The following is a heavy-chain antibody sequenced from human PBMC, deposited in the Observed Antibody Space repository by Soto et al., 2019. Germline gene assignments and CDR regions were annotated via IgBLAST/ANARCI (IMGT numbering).Heavy chain of an antibody. V-gene: IGHV1-69*02. CDR3: ARGSAYGSGNYFDY. CDR1: GGTFSSYT. D-gene: IGHD3-10*01. CDR2: IIPILGIA. J-gene: IGHJ4*02. Sequence: QVQLVQSGAEVKKPGSSVKVSCKASGGTFSSYTISWVRQAPGQGLEWMGRIIPILGIANYAQKFQGRVTITADKSTSTAYMELSSLRSEDTAVYYCARGSAYGSGNYFDYWGQGTLVTVSS.